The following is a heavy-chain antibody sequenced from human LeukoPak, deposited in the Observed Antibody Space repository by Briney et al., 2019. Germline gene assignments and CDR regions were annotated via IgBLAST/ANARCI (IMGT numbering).Heavy chain of an antibody. J-gene: IGHJ4*02. Sequence: GGSLRLSCAASGFTFSSYWMHWVRHTPGKGLVWVSLINNDGSHTTYADSVKGRFTISRDNAKNTLYLQMNSLRAEDTAVYYCARGGYCSGSSCYTPRYFDYWGQGTLVTVSS. CDR2: INNDGSHT. D-gene: IGHD2-2*02. CDR1: GFTFSSYW. V-gene: IGHV3-74*01. CDR3: ARGGYCSGSSCYTPRYFDY.